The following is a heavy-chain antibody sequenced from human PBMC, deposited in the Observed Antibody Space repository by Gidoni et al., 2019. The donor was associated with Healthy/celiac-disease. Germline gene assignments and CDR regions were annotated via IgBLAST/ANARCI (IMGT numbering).Heavy chain of an antibody. J-gene: IGHJ4*02. D-gene: IGHD3-16*01. V-gene: IGHV3-23*01. Sequence: EVQLLASGGGLVQPGGSLRLSCAASGFTFRSDAMSWVRQAPGKGLEWVSAIRGSGGSTDYADSVKGRFTISRDNSKNTLYLQMNSLRAEDTAVYYCAKGEYDYVWGSQVGYWGQGTLVTVSS. CDR2: IRGSGGST. CDR3: AKGEYDYVWGSQVGY. CDR1: GFTFRSDA.